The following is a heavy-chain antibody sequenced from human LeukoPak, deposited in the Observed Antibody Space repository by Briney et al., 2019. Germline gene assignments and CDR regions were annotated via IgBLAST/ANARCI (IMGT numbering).Heavy chain of an antibody. D-gene: IGHD1-26*01. V-gene: IGHV4-39*01. Sequence: PSETLSLTCTVSGGSISSSSHYWGWIRQPPGNGLEWIGNIYYSGITYYNSSLKSRVTISVDTSKNQFSLKLSSVTAADTAVYYCARLDSGSFVSVDYWGQGTLVTVSS. CDR1: GGSISSSSHY. CDR2: IYYSGIT. J-gene: IGHJ4*02. CDR3: ARLDSGSFVSVDY.